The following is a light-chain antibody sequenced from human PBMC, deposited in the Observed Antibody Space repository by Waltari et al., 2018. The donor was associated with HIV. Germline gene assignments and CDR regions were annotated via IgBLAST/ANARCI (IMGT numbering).Light chain of an antibody. CDR3: QSVDSSGTYVV. CDR1: SVPHQY. Sequence: SYALTQPPSAPVSPGPPARITCPVASVPHQYGDWYQQKPGQAPVLVIQKDSARPSGIPEGLAGSSSGTTVTLTISGVQSGDEADYYCQSVDSSGTYVVFGGGTKLTVL. J-gene: IGLJ2*01. CDR2: KDS. V-gene: IGLV3-25*03.